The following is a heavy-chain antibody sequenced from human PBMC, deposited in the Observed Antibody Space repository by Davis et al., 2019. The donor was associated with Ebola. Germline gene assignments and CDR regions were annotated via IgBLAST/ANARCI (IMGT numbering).Heavy chain of an antibody. V-gene: IGHV4-34*01. CDR1: GGSSSGYY. CDR2: INHSGST. J-gene: IGHJ4*02. CDR3: ARGPHYYASGSYYDY. Sequence: LRPSFPLPGGSSSGYYWSWIRQSPGTGLEWIGEINHSGSTNYNPSLKSRVTISLDTSKIQFSLNLSSVTAADTAMYYCARGPHYYASGSYYDYWGLGNLVTVSS. D-gene: IGHD3-10*01.